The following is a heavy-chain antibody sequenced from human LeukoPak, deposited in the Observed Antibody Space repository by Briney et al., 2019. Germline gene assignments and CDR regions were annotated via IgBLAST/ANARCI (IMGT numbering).Heavy chain of an antibody. CDR3: ARETSIAALI. J-gene: IGHJ4*02. V-gene: IGHV4-39*01. CDR2: IYYSGNT. D-gene: IGHD6-6*01. Sequence: WVRQPPGKGLEWIGSIYYSGNTYYNPSLKSRVIISVDTSKSQLSLKLTSVTAADTAVYYCARETSIAALIWGQGTLVTVSS.